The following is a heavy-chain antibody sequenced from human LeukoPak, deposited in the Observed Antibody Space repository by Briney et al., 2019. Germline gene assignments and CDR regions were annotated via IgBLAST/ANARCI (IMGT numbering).Heavy chain of an antibody. V-gene: IGHV4-39*07. Sequence: SETLSLTCTVSGGSISSSSYYWGWIRRPPGKGLEWIGSIYYSGSTYYNPSLKSRVTISVDTSKNQFSLKLSSVTAADTAVYYCARDWSGIAAAGGSLYWGQGTLVTVSS. CDR2: IYYSGST. D-gene: IGHD6-13*01. CDR1: GGSISSSSYY. J-gene: IGHJ4*02. CDR3: ARDWSGIAAAGGSLY.